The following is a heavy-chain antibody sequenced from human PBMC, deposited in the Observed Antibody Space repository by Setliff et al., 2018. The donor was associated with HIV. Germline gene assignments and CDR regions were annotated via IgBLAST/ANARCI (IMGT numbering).Heavy chain of an antibody. CDR1: GGSISSGAYY. CDR2: INYSGST. CDR3: ARLAASTAARRRFDY. D-gene: IGHD6-6*01. Sequence: PSETLSLTCSVSGGSISSGAYYWGWIRQPPEKGLEWIGSINYSGSTYQNPSLKSRVTISVDTSKNQYSLKLSSVTAADTAVYYCARLAASTAARRRFDYWGQGTLVTVSS. J-gene: IGHJ4*02. V-gene: IGHV4-39*01.